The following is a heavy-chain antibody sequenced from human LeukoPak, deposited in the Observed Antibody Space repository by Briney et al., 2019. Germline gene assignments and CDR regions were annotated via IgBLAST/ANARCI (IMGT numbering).Heavy chain of an antibody. J-gene: IGHJ6*02. V-gene: IGHV3-48*02. CDR3: ARDQVTMTVVVITPRGMDV. CDR1: GFTFSSYS. Sequence: GGSLRLSCAASGFTFSSYSMNWVRQAPGKGLEWVSYISSSSSTIYYADSVKGRFTISRDNAKNSLYLQMNSLRDEDTAVYYCARDQVTMTVVVITPRGMDVWGQGTTVTVSS. D-gene: IGHD3-22*01. CDR2: ISSSSSTI.